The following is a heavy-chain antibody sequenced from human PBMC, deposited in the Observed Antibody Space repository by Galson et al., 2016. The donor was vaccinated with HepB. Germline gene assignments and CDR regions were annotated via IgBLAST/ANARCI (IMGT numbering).Heavy chain of an antibody. CDR1: GFIFSSYG. CDR3: AADYGGYSFDI. V-gene: IGHV3-33*01. Sequence: SLRLSCAASGFIFSSYGMHWVRQAPGKGLEWVAFIWFDGSNKFSVDSVKGRFSISRDNSKNTLYLQMNSLRVEDTAVYYCAADYGGYSFDIWGQGTLVTV. CDR2: IWFDGSNK. D-gene: IGHD4-17*01. J-gene: IGHJ3*02.